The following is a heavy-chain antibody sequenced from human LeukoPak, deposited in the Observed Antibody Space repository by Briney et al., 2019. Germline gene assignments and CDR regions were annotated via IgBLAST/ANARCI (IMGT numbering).Heavy chain of an antibody. V-gene: IGHV1-2*02. CDR2: INPNSGGT. J-gene: IGHJ6*02. Sequence: ASVKVSCKASGYGFTAYYMHWVRQAPGQGPEWMGWINPNSGGTTYAQKFQGRVTMTRDTSTSTAYMELRGLSSVDTAAYYCARGRYGMDVWGQGTTVTVSS. CDR1: GYGFTAYY. CDR3: ARGRYGMDV.